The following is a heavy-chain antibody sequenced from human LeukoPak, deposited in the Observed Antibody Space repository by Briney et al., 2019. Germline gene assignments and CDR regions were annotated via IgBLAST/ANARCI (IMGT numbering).Heavy chain of an antibody. J-gene: IGHJ4*02. V-gene: IGHV4-59*12. D-gene: IGHD3-9*01. CDR3: ARVLTGYSLYYFDY. CDR2: IYYSGST. CDR1: GGSISSYY. Sequence: SETLSLTCTVSGGSISSYYWSWIRQPPGKGLEWIGYIYYSGSTNYNPSLKSRVTISVDTSKNQFSLKLSSVTAADTAVYYCARVLTGYSLYYFDYWGQGTLVTVSS.